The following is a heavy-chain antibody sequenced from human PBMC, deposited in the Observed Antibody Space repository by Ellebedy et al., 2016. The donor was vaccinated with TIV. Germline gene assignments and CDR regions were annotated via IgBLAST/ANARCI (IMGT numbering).Heavy chain of an antibody. Sequence: ASVKVSCXASGGILSNYAISWVRQAPGQGLEWMGAIIPIVGTANYARKFQDRVTIIADESTRTAYMEVSSLRSEDTAVYYCARDFLRAPDGSGTYNNWLDPWGQGTLVTVSS. CDR2: IIPIVGTA. V-gene: IGHV1-69*13. J-gene: IGHJ5*02. D-gene: IGHD3-10*01. CDR3: ARDFLRAPDGSGTYNNWLDP. CDR1: GGILSNYA.